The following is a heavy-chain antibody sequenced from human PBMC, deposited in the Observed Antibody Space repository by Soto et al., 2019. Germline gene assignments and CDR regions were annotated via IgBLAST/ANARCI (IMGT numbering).Heavy chain of an antibody. D-gene: IGHD6-19*01. Sequence: EVQLLESGGGLVQPGGSLRLSCAASGFSFSSYAMSWVRQAPGKGLEWVSAISGSGGSTHYADSVKGRFTISRDNSKNTLYLQMNSLRAEDTAVYYCAKGSSGWYERFDYWGQGTLVTVSS. CDR3: AKGSSGWYERFDY. V-gene: IGHV3-23*01. CDR1: GFSFSSYA. CDR2: ISGSGGST. J-gene: IGHJ4*02.